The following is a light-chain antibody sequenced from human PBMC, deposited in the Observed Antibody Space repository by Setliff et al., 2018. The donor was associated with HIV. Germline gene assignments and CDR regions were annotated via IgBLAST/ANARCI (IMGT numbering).Light chain of an antibody. J-gene: IGLJ1*01. CDR3: CPYAGSNIFA. CDR1: SSDIGAYDY. Sequence: QSALTQPRSVSGSSGQSITFSCTGTSSDIGAYDYVSWYQQHPGKAPKLITYGVDKRPSGVPTRFSGFKSGNTASLTIYGLQPEDEADYFCCPYAGSNIFAFGKGTKV. V-gene: IGLV2-11*01. CDR2: GVD.